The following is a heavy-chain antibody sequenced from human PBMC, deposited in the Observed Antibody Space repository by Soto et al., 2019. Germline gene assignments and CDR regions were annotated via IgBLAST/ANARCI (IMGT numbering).Heavy chain of an antibody. V-gene: IGHV3-21*01. CDR1: GFTFSSYS. CDR3: ARVPYCSSTSCYPRAFDI. J-gene: IGHJ3*02. D-gene: IGHD2-2*01. Sequence: GGSLRLSCAASGFTFSSYSMTWVRQAPGKGLEWVSSISSSSSYIYYADSVKGRFTISRDNAKNSLYLQMNSLRAEDTAVYYCARVPYCSSTSCYPRAFDIWGQGTMVTVSS. CDR2: ISSSSSYI.